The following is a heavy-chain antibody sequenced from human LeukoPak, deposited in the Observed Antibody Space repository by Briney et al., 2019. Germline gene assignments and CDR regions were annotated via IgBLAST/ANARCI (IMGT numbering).Heavy chain of an antibody. CDR3: AKLRRSGWSRVDFDY. Sequence: PGGSLRLSCAASGFTFSSYAMSWVLQAPGKGLEWVSAISGSGGSTYYADSVKGRFTISRDNSKNTLYLQMNSLRAEDTAVYYCAKLRRSGWSRVDFDYWGQGTLVTVSS. CDR1: GFTFSSYA. V-gene: IGHV3-23*01. D-gene: IGHD6-19*01. CDR2: ISGSGGST. J-gene: IGHJ4*02.